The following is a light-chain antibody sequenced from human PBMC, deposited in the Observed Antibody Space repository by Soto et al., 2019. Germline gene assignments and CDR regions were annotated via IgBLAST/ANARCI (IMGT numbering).Light chain of an antibody. V-gene: IGKV3-15*01. CDR1: ETVATN. CDR3: QHYQA. Sequence: EEVMTQSPATLSVSPGERATLSCRASETVATNLAWYQQKPGQAPRLLISGASTRAAGISDRFRGSGSGTEFTLTISSLRSEDFAVYYCQHYQAFGPGTKVDIK. CDR2: GAS. J-gene: IGKJ3*01.